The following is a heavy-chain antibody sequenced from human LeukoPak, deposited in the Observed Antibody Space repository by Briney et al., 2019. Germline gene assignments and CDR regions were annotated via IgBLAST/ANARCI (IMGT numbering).Heavy chain of an antibody. D-gene: IGHD2-21*02. J-gene: IGHJ4*02. CDR3: ARARVVVTATPSDY. CDR1: GYTFTNYY. Sequence: ASVKVSCKASGYTFTNYYMHWVRQAPGQGLEWMGIINPSGASTSYAQKFQGRVTMTRDTSTSTVYMKLSSLRSEDTAVYYCARARVVVTATPSDYWGQGTLVTVSS. CDR2: INPSGAST. V-gene: IGHV1-46*01.